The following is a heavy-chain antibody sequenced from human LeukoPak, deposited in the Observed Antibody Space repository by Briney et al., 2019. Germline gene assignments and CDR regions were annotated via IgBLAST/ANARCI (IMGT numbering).Heavy chain of an antibody. Sequence: SETLSPTCTVSGGSINTYFWSWIRQPPGKGLEWIGYISSGGSTNYNPSLKSRVTISVDTSKNQFSLKLSSVTAADTAVYYCARESAYYNYWGQGTLVPVSS. CDR1: GGSINTYF. J-gene: IGHJ4*02. CDR3: ARESAYYNY. V-gene: IGHV4-59*01. CDR2: ISSGGST. D-gene: IGHD3-3*01.